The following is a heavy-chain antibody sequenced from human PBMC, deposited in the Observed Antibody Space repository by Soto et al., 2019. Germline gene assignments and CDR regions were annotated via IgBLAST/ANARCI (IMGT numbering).Heavy chain of an antibody. V-gene: IGHV6-1*01. CDR1: GDSVSSNSAA. D-gene: IGHD1-26*01. J-gene: IGHJ4*02. CDR2: TYYRSKWYN. Sequence: SQTLSLTCVISGDSVSSNSAAWNWIRQSPSRGLEWLGRTYYRSKWYNDYAVSVKSRITINPDTPKNQFSLHLYSVTPEDTAVYYCARDGHIGTYYFLFDYWGPGTLVTVSS. CDR3: ARDGHIGTYYFLFDY.